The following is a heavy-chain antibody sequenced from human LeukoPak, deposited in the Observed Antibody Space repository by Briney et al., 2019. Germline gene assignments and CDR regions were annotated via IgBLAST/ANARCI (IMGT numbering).Heavy chain of an antibody. D-gene: IGHD1-26*01. V-gene: IGHV4-4*07. Sequence: PSETLTLTCTVSGGSISSYYWSWIRQPAGKGLEWIGRIHTSGSNNYSPSLKSRVTMSVDTSKNQFSLKLSSVTAADTAVYYCARIKKRYSGSYPDYWGQGTLVTVSS. J-gene: IGHJ4*02. CDR1: GGSISSYY. CDR3: ARIKKRYSGSYPDY. CDR2: IHTSGSN.